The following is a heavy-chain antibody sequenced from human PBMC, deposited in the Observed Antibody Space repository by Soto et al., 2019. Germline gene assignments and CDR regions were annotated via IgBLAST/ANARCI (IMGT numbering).Heavy chain of an antibody. CDR1: GGSFSGYH. CDR2: INHSGST. D-gene: IGHD1-26*01. V-gene: IGHV4-34*01. CDR3: ARGKVGAIGMDV. J-gene: IGHJ6*02. Sequence: SETLSLTCAVYGGSFSGYHWSWIRQPPGKGLEWIGEINHSGSTNYNPSLKSRVTISVDTSKNQFSPKLSSVTAADTAVYYCARGKVGAIGMDVWGQGTTVTVSS.